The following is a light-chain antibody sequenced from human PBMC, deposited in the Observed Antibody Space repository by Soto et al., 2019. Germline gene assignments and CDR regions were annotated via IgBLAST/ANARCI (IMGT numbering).Light chain of an antibody. CDR2: DAS. CDR3: QQYDNLPLT. V-gene: IGKV1-33*01. CDR1: QDIANY. J-gene: IGKJ4*01. Sequence: DIQMTQSPSSLSASVGDRVTITCQASQDIANYLNWYQQKAGRAPKFLIYDASNLETGVPSRFSGSGSGTDFTLTISSLQPEDIATYYCQQYDNLPLTFGGGTKMDIK.